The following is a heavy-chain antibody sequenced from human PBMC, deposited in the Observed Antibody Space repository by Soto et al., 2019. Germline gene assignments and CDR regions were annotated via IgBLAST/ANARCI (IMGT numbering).Heavy chain of an antibody. CDR1: GGSFSGYC. V-gene: IGHV4-34*01. CDR2: INHSGST. J-gene: IGHJ1*01. CDR3: ARARSGSDYAYFQH. Sequence: PSETLSLTCAVSGGSFSGYCWSWIRQPPGKGLEWIGEINHSGSTNYNPSLKSRVTISVDTSKNQFSLKLSSVTAADTAVYYCARARSGSDYAYFQHWGQGTLVTVSS. D-gene: IGHD1-26*01.